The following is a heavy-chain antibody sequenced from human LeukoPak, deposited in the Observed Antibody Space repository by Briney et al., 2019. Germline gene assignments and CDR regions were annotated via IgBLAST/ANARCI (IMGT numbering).Heavy chain of an antibody. J-gene: IGHJ4*02. D-gene: IGHD3-10*01. V-gene: IGHV1-69*13. CDR2: IIPIFGTA. Sequence: VASVKVSCKASGGTFSSYAISWVRQAPGQGLEWMGVIIPIFGTANYAQKFQGRVTITADESTSTAYMELSSLRSEDTAVYYCAREQFAYYYGSGSYSFDYWGQGTLVTVSS. CDR1: GGTFSSYA. CDR3: AREQFAYYYGSGSYSFDY.